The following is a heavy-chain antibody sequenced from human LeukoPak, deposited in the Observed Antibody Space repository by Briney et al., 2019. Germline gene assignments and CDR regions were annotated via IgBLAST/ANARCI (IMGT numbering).Heavy chain of an antibody. Sequence: PGGSLRLSCAASGFTFSSYSMNWVRQAPGKGLEWVSSISSSSSYIYYADSVKGRFSISRDNAKNSLYLQMNSLRAEDTAVYYCARDLYQLVHSTDYWGQGTLVTVSS. CDR2: ISSSSSYI. CDR1: GFTFSSYS. CDR3: ARDLYQLVHSTDY. V-gene: IGHV3-21*01. D-gene: IGHD6-6*01. J-gene: IGHJ4*02.